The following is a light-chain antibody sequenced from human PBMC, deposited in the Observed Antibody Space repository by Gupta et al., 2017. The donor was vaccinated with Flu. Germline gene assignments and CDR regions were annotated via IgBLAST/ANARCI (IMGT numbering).Light chain of an antibody. CDR3: SAYTRRATLV. Sequence: QSALTQPASVSGSPGQSITISGPGTTSDVADYNYASWYQHHPGTAPSRIISEVNIRPSGVSIRFSGSKSDNSASLTISGLQAEDEADYYCSAYTRRATLVFGGGTKVTVL. V-gene: IGLV2-14*01. J-gene: IGLJ3*02. CDR1: TSDVADYNY. CDR2: EVN.